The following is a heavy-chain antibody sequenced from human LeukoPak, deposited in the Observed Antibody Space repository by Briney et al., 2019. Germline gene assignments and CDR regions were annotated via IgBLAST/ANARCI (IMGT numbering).Heavy chain of an antibody. CDR1: GFTFSSYG. V-gene: IGHV3-30*02. D-gene: IGHD2-15*01. Sequence: GGSLRLSCAASGFTFSSYGMHWVRQAPGKGLEWVAFIQYDGSNKYYADSVKGRFTISRDNSKNTLYLQMNSLRAEDTALYYCARGAAPDYWGPGTLVTVSS. CDR3: ARGAAPDY. CDR2: IQYDGSNK. J-gene: IGHJ4*02.